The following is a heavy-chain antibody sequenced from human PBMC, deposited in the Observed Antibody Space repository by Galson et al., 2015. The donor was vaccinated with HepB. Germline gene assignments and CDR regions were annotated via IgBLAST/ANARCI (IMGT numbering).Heavy chain of an antibody. CDR2: IKSKTDGGTT. CDR1: GFTFSNAW. D-gene: IGHD4-17*01. CDR3: TTEVLEEDYGDYRSIFDY. Sequence: SLRLACAASGFTFSNAWISGGRQSPGKGLEWVGRIKSKTDGGTTDYAAPVKGRFTISRDDSKNTLYLQMNSLTTEDTAVYYCTTEVLEEDYGDYRSIFDYWGQGTLVTVSS. V-gene: IGHV3-15*01. J-gene: IGHJ4*02.